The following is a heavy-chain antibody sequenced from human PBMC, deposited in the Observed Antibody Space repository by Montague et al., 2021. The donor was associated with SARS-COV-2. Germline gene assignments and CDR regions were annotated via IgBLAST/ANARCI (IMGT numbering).Heavy chain of an antibody. CDR2: XDWDYDN. Sequence: PPLVKPTQTLTLTCTFSGFSLSTSGMCVSWFRQPPGKALEWLARXDWDYDNYYRTSLKTRLTISKDTSKNQVVLTMTYMDPVDTATYYFARTTMITVGGVNVPFDYWGQGTLVTVSS. D-gene: IGHD3-16*02. J-gene: IGHJ4*02. CDR1: GFSLSTSGMC. V-gene: IGHV2-70*11. CDR3: ARTTMITVGGVNVPFDY.